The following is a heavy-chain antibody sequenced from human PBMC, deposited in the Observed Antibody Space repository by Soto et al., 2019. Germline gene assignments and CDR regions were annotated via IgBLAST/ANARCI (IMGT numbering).Heavy chain of an antibody. CDR3: ASMIGDPVLSFDS. CDR2: IFYSGST. D-gene: IGHD3-10*02. CDR1: GGSISRYY. Sequence: QVQLQESGPGLVKPSETLSLTCTVSGGSISRYYWSWIRQPPGKGLEWIGFIFYSGSTSYNPSLKSRVTISIDTSEYQFSLKLNSVTAADTAVYYCASMIGDPVLSFDSWGQGTLVAVSS. V-gene: IGHV4-59*01. J-gene: IGHJ5*01.